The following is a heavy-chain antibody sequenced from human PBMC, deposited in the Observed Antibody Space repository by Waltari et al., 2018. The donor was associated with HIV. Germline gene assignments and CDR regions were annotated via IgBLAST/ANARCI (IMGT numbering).Heavy chain of an antibody. Sequence: EVQLVESGGGLVQPGGSLRLSCAAYGFTFSTYSMNWVRQAPGKGLEWVSYISSSRSTIYYAASVKGRFTITRDDAKNSLYLQMNSLRAEDTAVYYCARVRTMILFDAFDIWGQGTMVTVSS. CDR1: GFTFSTYS. D-gene: IGHD3-22*01. V-gene: IGHV3-48*01. CDR3: ARVRTMILFDAFDI. CDR2: ISSSRSTI. J-gene: IGHJ3*02.